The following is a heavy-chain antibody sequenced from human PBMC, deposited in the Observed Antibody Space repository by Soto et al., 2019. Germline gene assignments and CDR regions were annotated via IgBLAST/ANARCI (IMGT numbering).Heavy chain of an antibody. CDR1: GFTFSSYA. Sequence: GGSLSLSCAASGFTFSSYAMSWVRQAPGKGLEWVSAISGSGGSTYYADSVKGRFTISRDNSKNTLYLQMNSLRAEDTAVYYCAKDREDYSNYVVYWFDPWGQGTLVTVSS. D-gene: IGHD4-4*01. CDR2: ISGSGGST. J-gene: IGHJ5*02. V-gene: IGHV3-23*01. CDR3: AKDREDYSNYVVYWFDP.